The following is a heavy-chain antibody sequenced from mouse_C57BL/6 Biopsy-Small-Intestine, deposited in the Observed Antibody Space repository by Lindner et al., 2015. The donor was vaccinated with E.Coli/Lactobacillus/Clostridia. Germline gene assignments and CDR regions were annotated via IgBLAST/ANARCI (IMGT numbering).Heavy chain of an antibody. D-gene: IGHD1-1*02. CDR2: INPSGGSP. CDR3: ARGIYHGGSYRNAVLDN. Sequence: SVKVSCKASGYTFTDYYIHWVRQAPGQGLEWMGIINPSGGSPDYAQTFQGRVTVTRDTSTSTVFMELSSLRSEDAAIYFCARGIYHGGSYRNAVLDNWGQGTLVTVSS. V-gene: IGHV1-77*01. J-gene: IGHJ4*01. CDR1: GYTFTDYY.